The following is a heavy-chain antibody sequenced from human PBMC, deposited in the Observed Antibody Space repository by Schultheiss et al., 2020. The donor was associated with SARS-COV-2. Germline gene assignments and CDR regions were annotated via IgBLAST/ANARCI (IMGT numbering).Heavy chain of an antibody. CDR2: IRKKANSYTT. J-gene: IGHJ3*02. V-gene: IGHV3-72*01. CDR3: ARAGEHAFDI. CDR1: GFTFSDHY. D-gene: IGHD1-1*01. Sequence: GGSLRLSCAASGFTFSDHYMNWVRQAPGKGLEWVGRIRKKANSYTTEYAASVSGRFTISRDDSKNSLYLQMNSLKAEDTAVYYCARAGEHAFDIWGQGTIVTVSS.